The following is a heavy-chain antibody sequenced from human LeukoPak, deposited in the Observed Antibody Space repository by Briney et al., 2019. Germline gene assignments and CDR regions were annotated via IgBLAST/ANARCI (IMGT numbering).Heavy chain of an antibody. D-gene: IGHD3-9*01. CDR2: ISYDGSNK. V-gene: IGHV3-30*03. Sequence: GRSLRLSCAASGFTFSSYGMYWVRQAPGKGLEWVAVISYDGSNKYYADSVKGRFTISRDNSKNTLYLQMNSLRAEDTAVYHCARDRDFDWLSNLDAFDIWGQGTMVTVSS. J-gene: IGHJ3*02. CDR3: ARDRDFDWLSNLDAFDI. CDR1: GFTFSSYG.